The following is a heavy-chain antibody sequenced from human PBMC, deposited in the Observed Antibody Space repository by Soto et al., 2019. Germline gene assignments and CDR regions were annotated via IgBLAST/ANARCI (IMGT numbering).Heavy chain of an antibody. V-gene: IGHV1-69*13. D-gene: IGHD3-10*01. Sequence: ASVKVSCKASGGTFSSYAISWVRQAPGQGLEWMGGIIPIFGTANYAQKFQGRVTITADESTSTAYMELSSLRSEDTAVYYCARECYYGSGSCLLPSFDYWGQGTLVTVSS. J-gene: IGHJ4*02. CDR2: IIPIFGTA. CDR3: ARECYYGSGSCLLPSFDY. CDR1: GGTFSSYA.